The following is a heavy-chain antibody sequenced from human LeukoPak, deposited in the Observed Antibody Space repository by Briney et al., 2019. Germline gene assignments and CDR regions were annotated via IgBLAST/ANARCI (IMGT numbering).Heavy chain of an antibody. CDR3: ARRAEYYFDY. J-gene: IGHJ4*02. CDR1: GDSIRSGFYY. CDR2: IYTSGTT. Sequence: PSQTLSLTCTVSGDSIRSGFYYWNWIRQPAGKGLEWIGRIYTSGTTNYNTSLKSRVTISVDTSKNQFSLKLSSVTAADTAVYYCARRAEYYFDYWGQGTLVTVSS. D-gene: IGHD3-10*01. V-gene: IGHV4-61*02.